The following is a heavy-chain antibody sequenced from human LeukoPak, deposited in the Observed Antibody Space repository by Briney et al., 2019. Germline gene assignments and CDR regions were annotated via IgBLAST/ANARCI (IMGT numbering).Heavy chain of an antibody. CDR2: ISHDGSSK. J-gene: IGHJ5*02. V-gene: IGHV3-30*04. D-gene: IGHD3-16*01. CDR3: AKSGGVRFDP. Sequence: PGGSLRLSCAASGFTFSTYAMHWVRQAPGKGLEWVAVISHDGSSKYYADSVKGRFTISRDNSKNTLYLQMNSLRAEDTAVYYCAKSGGVRFDPWGQGTLVTVSS. CDR1: GFTFSTYA.